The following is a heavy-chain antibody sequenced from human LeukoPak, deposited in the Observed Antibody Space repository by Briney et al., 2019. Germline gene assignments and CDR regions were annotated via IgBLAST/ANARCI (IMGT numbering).Heavy chain of an antibody. J-gene: IGHJ4*02. CDR3: AKYSGLGWSHFDY. CDR1: GFTFSSYA. D-gene: IGHD3-10*01. Sequence: WGSLGLSFAASGFTFSSYAMGRVRQAPGEGVELVSAISGSGGSTYYADSVKGRFTISRDNSKNTLYLQMNSLRAEDTAVYYCAKYSGLGWSHFDYWGQGTLVTVSS. CDR2: ISGSGGST. V-gene: IGHV3-23*01.